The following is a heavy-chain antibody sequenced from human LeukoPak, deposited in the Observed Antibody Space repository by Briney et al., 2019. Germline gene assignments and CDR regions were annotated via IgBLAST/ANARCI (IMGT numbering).Heavy chain of an antibody. CDR2: ISGSGGST. J-gene: IGHJ6*03. V-gene: IGHV3-23*01. D-gene: IGHD5-24*01. CDR1: GFTFSSYG. Sequence: GGSLRLSCAASGFTFSSYGMSWVRQAPGKGLEWVSAISGSGGSTYYADSVKGRFTISRDNSKNTLYLQMNSLRAEDTAVYYCAREGRDGYNYYYYYMDVWGKGTTVTVSS. CDR3: AREGRDGYNYYYYYMDV.